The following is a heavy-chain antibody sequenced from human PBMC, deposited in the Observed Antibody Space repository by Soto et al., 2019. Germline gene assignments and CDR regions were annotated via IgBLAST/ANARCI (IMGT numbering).Heavy chain of an antibody. D-gene: IGHD3-22*01. CDR3: ARINDSSGWFFDY. V-gene: IGHV1-69*13. CDR2: IIPIFGTA. CDR1: GGTFSSYA. J-gene: IGHJ4*02. Sequence: GASVKVSCKASGGTFSSYAISWVRQAPGQGLEWMGGIIPIFGTANYAQKFQGRVTITADESTSTAYMELSSLRSEDTAVYYCARINDSSGWFFDYWGQGTLVTVSS.